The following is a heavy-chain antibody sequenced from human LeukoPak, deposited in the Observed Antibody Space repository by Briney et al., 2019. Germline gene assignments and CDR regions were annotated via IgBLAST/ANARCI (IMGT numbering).Heavy chain of an antibody. CDR2: INHSGST. Sequence: PSETLSLTCAVYGGSFSGYYWSWIRQPPGKGLEWIGEINHSGSTNYNPSLKSRVTISVDTSKNQFSLKLSSVTAADTAVYYCARGNKYYDFWSGYYRAFDIWGQGTMVTVSS. CDR1: GGSFSGYY. D-gene: IGHD3-3*01. CDR3: ARGNKYYDFWSGYYRAFDI. V-gene: IGHV4-34*01. J-gene: IGHJ3*02.